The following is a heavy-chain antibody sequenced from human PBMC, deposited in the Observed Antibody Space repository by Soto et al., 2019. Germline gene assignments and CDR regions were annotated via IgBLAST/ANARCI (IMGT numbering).Heavy chain of an antibody. V-gene: IGHV5-51*01. J-gene: IGHJ4*02. CDR2: IYPGDSDT. CDR1: GYSFTNYW. Sequence: PGESLKISCKVSGYSFTNYWIGWVRQLPGKGLEWMGTIYPGDSDTKYSQSFRGQVTISADNSISTAYPQWSSLKASDTAVYYCARPTTASLYFDYWGQGTLVTVSS. D-gene: IGHD5-12*01. CDR3: ARPTTASLYFDY.